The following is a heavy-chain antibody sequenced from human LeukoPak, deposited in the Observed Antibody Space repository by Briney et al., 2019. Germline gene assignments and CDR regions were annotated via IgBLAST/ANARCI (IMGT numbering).Heavy chain of an antibody. J-gene: IGHJ4*02. V-gene: IGHV3-48*04. Sequence: PGGSLRLSCAASGFTFSTYSMNWVRKVPGKGLEWLSYISSSSSTIYYADSVKGRFTISRDNAKNSLYLQMNSLRAEDTAVYYCARDSIAATNTIDFDSWGQGTLVTVSS. D-gene: IGHD6-13*01. CDR1: GFTFSTYS. CDR3: ARDSIAATNTIDFDS. CDR2: ISSSSSTI.